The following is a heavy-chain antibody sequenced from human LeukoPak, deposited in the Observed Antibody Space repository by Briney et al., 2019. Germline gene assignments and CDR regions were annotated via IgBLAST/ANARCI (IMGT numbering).Heavy chain of an antibody. CDR1: GGTFSSYA. Sequence: SVKVSCKASGGTFSSYAISWVRQAPGQGLEWMGGIIPIFGTANYAQKFQGRVTNTADESTSTAYMELSSLRSEDTAVYYCARADTYYYGSGSYYNPNWFDPWGQGTLVTVSS. CDR3: ARADTYYYGSGSYYNPNWFDP. J-gene: IGHJ5*02. CDR2: IIPIFGTA. D-gene: IGHD3-10*01. V-gene: IGHV1-69*13.